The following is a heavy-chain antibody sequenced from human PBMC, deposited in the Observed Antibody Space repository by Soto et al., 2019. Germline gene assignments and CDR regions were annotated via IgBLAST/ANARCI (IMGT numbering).Heavy chain of an antibody. CDR1: GASFTSNDW. V-gene: IGHV4-4*02. CDR3: ASRDSGTSVDY. Sequence: LSLTCAVSGASFTSNDWWTWVRQPPGRGLEWIGEIYRTGSTNYNPSLKSRVTISLDKSENQFSLKVTSLTAADTAVYYCASRDSGTSVDYWGQGTLVTVSS. D-gene: IGHD1-7*01. CDR2: IYRTGST. J-gene: IGHJ4*02.